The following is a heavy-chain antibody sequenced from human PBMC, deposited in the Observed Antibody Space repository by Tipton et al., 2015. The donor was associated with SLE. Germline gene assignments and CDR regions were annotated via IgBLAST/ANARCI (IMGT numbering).Heavy chain of an antibody. CDR1: GFTFSSFG. CDR2: IWYDGSQE. D-gene: IGHD3-3*01. Sequence: SLRLSCAASGFTFSSFGLHWVRQAPGEGLEWVALIWYDGSQEYYADSVKGRFTISRDNSKSTLYLQMNSLRAEDTAVYFCARGYDFSNGYFDYFDNWGQGTLVTVSS. J-gene: IGHJ4*02. V-gene: IGHV3-33*01. CDR3: ARGYDFSNGYFDYFDN.